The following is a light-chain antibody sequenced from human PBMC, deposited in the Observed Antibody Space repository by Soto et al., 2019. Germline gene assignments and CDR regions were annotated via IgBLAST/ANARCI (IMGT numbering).Light chain of an antibody. V-gene: IGKV3-20*01. J-gene: IGKJ4*01. CDR1: QSVSSNY. Sequence: EIVLTQSPGTLSLSPGERATLSCRASQSVSSNYLAWYHQKPGQAPRLLIHAASRRAYGIPDRFSGSGSGTDFTLTISRLEPQDFAVYYCQQYGSSPHTFGGGTKVEIK. CDR2: AAS. CDR3: QQYGSSPHT.